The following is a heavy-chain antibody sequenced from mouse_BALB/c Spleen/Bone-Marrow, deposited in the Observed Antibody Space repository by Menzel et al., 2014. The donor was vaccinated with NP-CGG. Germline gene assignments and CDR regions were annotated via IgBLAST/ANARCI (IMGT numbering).Heavy chain of an antibody. CDR1: GFNIKDTY. J-gene: IGHJ3*01. Sequence: EVLLVESGAELVKPGASVKLSCTASGFNIKDTYMHWVKQNPEQGLEWIGRIDPANGNTKYDPKFQGKATITADTSSNTAYLQLSSLTSENTAVYYCAGYDYYQSGFAYWGQGTLVTVSA. D-gene: IGHD2-4*01. CDR3: AGYDYYQSGFAY. CDR2: IDPANGNT. V-gene: IGHV14-3*02.